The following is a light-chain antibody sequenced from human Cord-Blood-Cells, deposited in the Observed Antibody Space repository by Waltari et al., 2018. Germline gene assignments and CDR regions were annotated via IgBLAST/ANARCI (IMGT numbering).Light chain of an antibody. J-gene: IGLJ3*02. V-gene: IGLV2-23*01. CDR1: SSEVGSYNL. CDR2: EGS. CDR3: CSYAGSSTWV. Sequence: QSALTQPASVSGSPGQSITIPCTGTSSEVGSYNLFSWYQQHPGKAPKLMIYEGSKRPSGVSNRFSGSKSGNTASLTISGLQAEDEADYYCCSYAGSSTWVFGGGTKLTVL.